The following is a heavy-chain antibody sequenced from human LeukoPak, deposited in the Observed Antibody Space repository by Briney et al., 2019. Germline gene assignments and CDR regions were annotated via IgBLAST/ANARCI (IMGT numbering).Heavy chain of an antibody. CDR2: IIPIFGTA. CDR1: GGTFSSYA. V-gene: IGHV1-69*01. Sequence: SVKVSCKASGGTFSSYAISWVRQAPGQGLEWMGGIIPIFGTANYAQKFQGRVTITADESTSTAYVELSSLRSEDTAVYYCARELGYGRNWFDPWGQGTLVTVSS. CDR3: ARELGYGRNWFDP. D-gene: IGHD5-18*01. J-gene: IGHJ5*02.